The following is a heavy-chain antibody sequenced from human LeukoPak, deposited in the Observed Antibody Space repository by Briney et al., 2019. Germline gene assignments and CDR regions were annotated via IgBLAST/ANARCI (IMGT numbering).Heavy chain of an antibody. V-gene: IGHV3-11*06. CDR1: GFTFSDHY. CDR3: ARDQVGDTAMVTSFYYYYYMDV. CDR2: ISSSSSYI. D-gene: IGHD5-18*01. Sequence: GGSLRLSCATSGFTFSDHYMTWIRQAPGKGLEWVSSISSSSSYIYYADSVKGRFTISRDNAKNSLYLQMNSLRAEDTAVYYCARDQVGDTAMVTSFYYYYYMDVWGKGTTVTVSS. J-gene: IGHJ6*03.